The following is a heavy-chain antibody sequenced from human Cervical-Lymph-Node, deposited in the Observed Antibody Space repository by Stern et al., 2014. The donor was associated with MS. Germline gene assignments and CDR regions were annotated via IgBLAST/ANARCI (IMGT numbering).Heavy chain of an antibody. CDR3: ARAPDYGDPGDY. CDR1: GGSISSGGYY. Sequence: VQLVESGPGLVQPSQTLSLTCTVSGGSISSGGYYWSWLRQHPGKGLEWIGYIYDSGSTYYNPSLKSRVTISVDTSKNQFSLKLSSVTAADAAVYYCARAPDYGDPGDYWGQGTLVTVSS. V-gene: IGHV4-31*03. CDR2: IYDSGST. D-gene: IGHD4-17*01. J-gene: IGHJ4*02.